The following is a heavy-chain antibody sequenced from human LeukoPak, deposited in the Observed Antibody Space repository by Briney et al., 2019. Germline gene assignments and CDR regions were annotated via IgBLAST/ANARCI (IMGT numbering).Heavy chain of an antibody. J-gene: IGHJ4*02. CDR1: GDSVSSRTYY. CDR3: ASAPNVRYYDY. CDR2: IYNSGST. Sequence: SETLSLTCTVSGDSVSSRTYYWSWIRQPPGKGLEWIGYIYNSGSTNYNPSLKSRVTTSVDTSKNQFSLKLTSVTAADTAVYYCASAPNVRYYDYWGQGTLVTVSS. V-gene: IGHV4-61*01.